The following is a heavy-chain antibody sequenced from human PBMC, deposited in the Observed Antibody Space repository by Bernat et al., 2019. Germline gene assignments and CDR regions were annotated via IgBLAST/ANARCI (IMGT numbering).Heavy chain of an antibody. V-gene: IGHV3-7*01. CDR2: IRPDGSDT. D-gene: IGHD2-21*01. CDR3: ARLPGLSTYYDY. Sequence: EVQLVESGGGLVQPGGSLRLSCAATGFTFRNHWMSWVRQAPGKGLQWVASIRPDGSDTRCVDSVKGRFTISRDNARNSLFLDMNSLRVEDTAVYYCARLPGLSTYYDYWGQGALVTVSS. CDR1: GFTFRNHW. J-gene: IGHJ4*02.